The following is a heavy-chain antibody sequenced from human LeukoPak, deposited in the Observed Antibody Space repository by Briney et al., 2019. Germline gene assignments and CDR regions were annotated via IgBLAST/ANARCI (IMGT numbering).Heavy chain of an antibody. Sequence: GGSLRLSCAPSGVTFSSYIMNWVRQAPGKRLEWVSYISSGSSTIYYADSVKGRFSISRDNAKNSLYLQMNGLRAEETAVYYCARDYNWYFDLWGRGTLVTVSS. V-gene: IGHV3-48*01. CDR3: ARDYNWYFDL. CDR1: GVTFSSYI. J-gene: IGHJ2*01. CDR2: ISSGSSTI.